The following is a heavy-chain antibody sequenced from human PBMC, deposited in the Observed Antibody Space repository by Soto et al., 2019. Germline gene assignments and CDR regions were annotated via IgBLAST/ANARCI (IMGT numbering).Heavy chain of an antibody. Sequence: QVQLVESGGGVVQPGRSLRLSCAASGFTFSSYAMHWVRQAPGKGLEWVAVISYDGSNKYYADSVKGRFTISRDNSKNTLYLQMNSLRAEDTALYYCAREHEWSIMIFGVVPEGYYYGMDVWGQGTTVTVSS. D-gene: IGHD3-3*01. V-gene: IGHV3-30-3*01. J-gene: IGHJ6*02. CDR2: ISYDGSNK. CDR3: AREHEWSIMIFGVVPEGYYYGMDV. CDR1: GFTFSSYA.